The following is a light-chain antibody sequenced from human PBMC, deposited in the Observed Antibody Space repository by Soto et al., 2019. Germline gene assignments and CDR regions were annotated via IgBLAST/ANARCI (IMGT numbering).Light chain of an antibody. J-gene: IGLJ1*01. V-gene: IGLV2-14*01. CDR2: GVT. CDR3: FSHRSGNSHV. CDR1: SSDIGSYNF. Sequence: QSVLTQPASVSGSPGQSITISCTGTSSDIGSYNFVSWYQQYPGKAPKLMIYGVTNQPSGVSDRFSGSKTGNTASLTISGLQAEDEAAYYCFSHRSGNSHVFGTGTKVTVL.